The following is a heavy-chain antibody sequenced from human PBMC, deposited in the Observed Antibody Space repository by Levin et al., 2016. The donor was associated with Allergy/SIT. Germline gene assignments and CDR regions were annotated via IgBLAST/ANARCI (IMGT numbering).Heavy chain of an antibody. Sequence: ASVKVSCKASGYTFTSYGISWVRQAPGQGLEWMGWISGYNGKTEYAQKVQGRITVTTDISTTTAYMELTSLRSDDTAVYYCARDQRWSSITSYGGWFDPWGQGTLVTVSS. V-gene: IGHV1-18*01. CDR2: ISGYNGKT. CDR1: GYTFTSYG. D-gene: IGHD2-2*01. J-gene: IGHJ5*02. CDR3: ARDQRWSSITSYGGWFDP.